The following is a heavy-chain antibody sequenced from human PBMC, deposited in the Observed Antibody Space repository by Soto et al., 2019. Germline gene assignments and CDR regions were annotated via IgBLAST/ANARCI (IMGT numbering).Heavy chain of an antibody. V-gene: IGHV1-2*02. J-gene: IGHJ4*02. CDR3: ATEWQRGTDF. D-gene: IGHD6-25*01. Sequence: QVQLVQSGDAVVKPGASVKFSCKASGYTFTTYFLHWVRQAAGQGLEWLGWIFPGSGGTNYAQKFHGRVTMTRDTSINAAYMERSSLTSGDTVVYYFATEWQRGTDFWGPGARITVSS. CDR1: GYTFTTYF. CDR2: IFPGSGGT.